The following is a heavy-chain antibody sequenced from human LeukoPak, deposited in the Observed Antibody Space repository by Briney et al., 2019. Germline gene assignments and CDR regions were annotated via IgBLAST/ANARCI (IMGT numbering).Heavy chain of an antibody. CDR1: GFTFSSYA. V-gene: IGHV3-30-3*02. CDR2: ISYDGSNK. D-gene: IGHD3-16*02. Sequence: GGSLRLSCAASGFTFSSYAMHWVRQAPGKGLEWVAVISYDGSNKYYADSVKGRFTIFRDNSKNTVYPQMNSLRVEDTAVYYCAKSLYGGCDYWGQGTVVTVSS. CDR3: AKSLYGGCDY. J-gene: IGHJ4*02.